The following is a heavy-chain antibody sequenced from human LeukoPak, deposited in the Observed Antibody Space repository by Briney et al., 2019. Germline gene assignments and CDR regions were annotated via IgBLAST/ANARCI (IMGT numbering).Heavy chain of an antibody. CDR2: ISSGGSDT. J-gene: IGHJ4*02. D-gene: IGHD2-15*01. V-gene: IGHV3-23*01. CDR1: GLTFSNYG. CDR3: ARVYCSGGSCYNDY. Sequence: PGGSLRLSCAASGLTFSNYGMSWVRQAPGKGPEWVSAISSGGSDTAYADSVKGRFTISRDNSKNTLYLQMNSLRAEDTAVYYCARVYCSGGSCYNDYWGQGTLVTVSS.